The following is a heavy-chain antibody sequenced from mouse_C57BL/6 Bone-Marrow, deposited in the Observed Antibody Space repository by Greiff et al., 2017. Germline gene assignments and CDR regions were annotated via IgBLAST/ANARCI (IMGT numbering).Heavy chain of an antibody. CDR2: IDPSDSYT. Sequence: VQLQQPGAELVMPGASVKLSCKASGYTFTSYWMHWVKQRPGQGLEWIGEIDPSDSYTNYNQKFKGKSTLTVDKSSSTAYMQLSSLTSEDSAVYYGASLLFMTTVEGPYYFDYWGQGTTLTVSS. D-gene: IGHD1-1*01. V-gene: IGHV1-69*01. J-gene: IGHJ2*01. CDR1: GYTFTSYW. CDR3: ASLLFMTTVEGPYYFDY.